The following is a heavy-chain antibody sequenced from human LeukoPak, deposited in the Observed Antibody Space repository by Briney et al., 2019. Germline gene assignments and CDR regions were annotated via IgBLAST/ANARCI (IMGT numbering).Heavy chain of an antibody. D-gene: IGHD6-25*01. CDR1: GRTFSSYA. CDR2: IIPIFGTA. CDR3: ARAAATALHFDY. J-gene: IGHJ4*02. Sequence: SVKVSCNASGRTFSSYAISWVRQAPGQGLEWMGGIIPIFGTANYAQKFQGRVTITTDESTSTAYMELSSLRSEDTAVYYCARAAATALHFDYWGQGTLVTVSS. V-gene: IGHV1-69*05.